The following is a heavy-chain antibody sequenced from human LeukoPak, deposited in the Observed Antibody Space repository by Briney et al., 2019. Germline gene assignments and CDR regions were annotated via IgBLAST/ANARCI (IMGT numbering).Heavy chain of an antibody. CDR2: TYYRSKWYN. CDR1: GDSVSSNSAA. J-gene: IGHJ6*02. CDR3: ARDGQFAGIAVAGTGYYYYGMDV. V-gene: IGHV6-1*01. Sequence: SQTLSLTCAISGDSVSSNSAAWNWIRQSPSRGLEWLGRTYYRSKWYNDYAVSVKSRITINPDTSKNQFSLQLTSVTPEDTAVYYCARDGQFAGIAVAGTGYYYYGMDVWGQGTTVTVSS. D-gene: IGHD6-19*01.